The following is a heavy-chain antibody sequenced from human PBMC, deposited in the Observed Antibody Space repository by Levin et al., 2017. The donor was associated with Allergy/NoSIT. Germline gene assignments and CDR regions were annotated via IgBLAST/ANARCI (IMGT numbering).Heavy chain of an antibody. Sequence: SVKVSCKASGGTFSSYAISWVRQAPGQGLEWMGGIIPIFGTANYAQKFQGRVTITADESTSTAYMELSSLRSEDTAVYYCARVTYYYDSSGYYGGHWYFDLWGRGTLVTVSS. CDR1: GGTFSSYA. CDR3: ARVTYYYDSSGYYGGHWYFDL. D-gene: IGHD3-22*01. V-gene: IGHV1-69*13. CDR2: IIPIFGTA. J-gene: IGHJ2*01.